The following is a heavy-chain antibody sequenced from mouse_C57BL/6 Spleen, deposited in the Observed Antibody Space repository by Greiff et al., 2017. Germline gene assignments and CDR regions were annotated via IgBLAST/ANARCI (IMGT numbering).Heavy chain of an antibody. Sequence: EVMLVESGEGLVKPGGSLKLSCAASGFTFSSYAMSWVRQTPEKRLEWVAYISSGGDYIYYADTVKGRVNISRDNARNTLYLQMSSLKSEDTAMYYCTRGDYYGSPTGAMDYWGQGTSVTVSS. CDR1: GFTFSSYA. J-gene: IGHJ4*01. CDR3: TRGDYYGSPTGAMDY. V-gene: IGHV5-9-1*02. CDR2: ISSGGDYI. D-gene: IGHD1-1*01.